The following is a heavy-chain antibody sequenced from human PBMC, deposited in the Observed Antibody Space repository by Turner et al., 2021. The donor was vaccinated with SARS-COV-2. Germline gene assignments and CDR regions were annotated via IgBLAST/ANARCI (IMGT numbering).Heavy chain of an antibody. CDR2: IYSGGST. Sequence: EVPLVESGGGVIQPAGSVRLSGAASGFTVSSHYMSWVRQAPGKGLEWVSVIYSGGSTYYADSVKGRFTISRDNSKNTLYLQMNSLRAEDTAVYYCARGYSSGWYQSGAFDIWGQGTMVTVSS. J-gene: IGHJ3*02. CDR3: ARGYSSGWYQSGAFDI. CDR1: GFTVSSHY. V-gene: IGHV3-53*01. D-gene: IGHD6-19*01.